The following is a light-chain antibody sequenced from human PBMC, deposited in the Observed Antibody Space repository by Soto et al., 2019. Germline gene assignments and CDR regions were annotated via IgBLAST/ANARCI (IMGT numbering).Light chain of an antibody. CDR3: QQSYSTPWT. CDR1: QSISYY. V-gene: IGKV1-39*01. Sequence: DIQMTQSPSSLSASVGDRVTITCRASQSISYYLNWYQQKPGKAPKLLIYAASSLQSGVPSRFSGSGSGTDFTLTISSLQPEDFATYYCQQSYSTPWTFGQGTKVDIK. J-gene: IGKJ1*01. CDR2: AAS.